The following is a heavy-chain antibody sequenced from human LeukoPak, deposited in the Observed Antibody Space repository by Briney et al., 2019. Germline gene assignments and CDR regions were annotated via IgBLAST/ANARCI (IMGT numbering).Heavy chain of an antibody. CDR3: ARGAWGLDY. V-gene: IGHV3-7*04. J-gene: IGHJ4*02. D-gene: IGHD7-27*01. CDR2: IKQDGSEK. CDR1: GFRFSSYW. Sequence: GGSLRLSCAASGFRFSSYWMSWVRQAPGKGLEWVANIKQDGSEKYYVDSVKGRFTISRDNAKNSLYLQMNSLRAENTAVYYCARGAWGLDYWGQGTLVTVSS.